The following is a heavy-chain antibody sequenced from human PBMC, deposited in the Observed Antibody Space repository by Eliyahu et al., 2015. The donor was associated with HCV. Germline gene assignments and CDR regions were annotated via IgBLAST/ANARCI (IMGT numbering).Heavy chain of an antibody. CDR1: GFTFSSYA. V-gene: IGHV3-23*01. CDR2: ISGSGGNT. Sequence: EVQLLESGGGLAQPGGSLRLSXAXXGFTFSSYAMSWVRQAPGKGVEWVSGISGSGGNTYYADSAKGRFTISRDNSKNTLYLQMNSLRAEDTAIYYCAKDRGGSDWTLDQWGQGTLVTVSS. D-gene: IGHD6-19*01. J-gene: IGHJ4*02. CDR3: AKDRGGSDWTLDQ.